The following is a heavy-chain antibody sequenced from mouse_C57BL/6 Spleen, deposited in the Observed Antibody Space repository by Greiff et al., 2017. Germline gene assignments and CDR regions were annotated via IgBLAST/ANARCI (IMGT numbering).Heavy chain of an antibody. V-gene: IGHV5-9*01. CDR1: GFTFSSYT. Sequence: EVQLVESGGGLVKPGGSLKLSCAASGFTFSSYTMSWVRQTPEKRLEWVATISGGGGNTYYPDSVKGRFTISRDNAKNTLYLQMSSLRSEDTALYYCAGNWDWFAYWGQGTLVTVSA. CDR2: ISGGGGNT. J-gene: IGHJ3*01. CDR3: AGNWDWFAY. D-gene: IGHD4-1*01.